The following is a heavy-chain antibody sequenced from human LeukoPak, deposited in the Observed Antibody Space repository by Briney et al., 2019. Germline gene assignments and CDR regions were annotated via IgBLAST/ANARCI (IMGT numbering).Heavy chain of an antibody. Sequence: PGRSLRLSCAASGFTFSSYGMHWVRQAPGKGLEWVAVIWYDGSNKYYADSVKGRFTISRDNSKNTLYLQMNSLRAEYTAVYYCARDCPYSSGWLNGMDVWGQGTTVTVSS. CDR2: IWYDGSNK. CDR3: ARDCPYSSGWLNGMDV. CDR1: GFTFSSYG. D-gene: IGHD6-19*01. J-gene: IGHJ6*02. V-gene: IGHV3-33*01.